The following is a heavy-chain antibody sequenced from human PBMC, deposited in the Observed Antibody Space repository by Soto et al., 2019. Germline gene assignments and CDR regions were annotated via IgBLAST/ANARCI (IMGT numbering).Heavy chain of an antibody. J-gene: IGHJ4*02. Sequence: VQVLESGGGLLQPGGSLRLSCTTSGFTFSNYAMSWVRQAPEKGLEWVSIISGTGSRTYYGDSVRGRFTISRDNSKNTLYLQMNSLRAEDTAKYYCVRAVTTPTLGSRRTPVGFYFDSWGQGTLVTVSS. CDR2: ISGTGSRT. D-gene: IGHD6-6*01. CDR3: VRAVTTPTLGSRRTPVGFYFDS. V-gene: IGHV3-23*01. CDR1: GFTFSNYA.